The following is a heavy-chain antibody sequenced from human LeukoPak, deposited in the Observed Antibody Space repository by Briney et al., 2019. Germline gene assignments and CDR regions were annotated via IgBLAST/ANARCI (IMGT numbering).Heavy chain of an antibody. Sequence: GGSLRLSCAASGFTFSSSAMRWVRQVPGKGLEWVSGISSSGGSTYYADSVRGRFTISRDNSKNTLYVKMNILRDEDTAAYYCAKGSYYDSSGSFYFDYWGQGTLVTVSS. CDR3: AKGSYYDSSGSFYFDY. CDR1: GFTFSSSA. V-gene: IGHV3-23*01. CDR2: ISSSGGST. D-gene: IGHD3-22*01. J-gene: IGHJ4*02.